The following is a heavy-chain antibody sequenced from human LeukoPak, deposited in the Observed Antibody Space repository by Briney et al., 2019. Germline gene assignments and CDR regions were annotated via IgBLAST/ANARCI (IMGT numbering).Heavy chain of an antibody. CDR3: ARDLMINSGSYALFDY. CDR1: GFTFSSYS. Sequence: GGSLRLSCAASGFTFSSYSMNWVRQAPGKGLEWVSSISSSSSYIYYADSVKGRFTISRDNAKNSLYLQMNSLRAEDTAVYYCARDLMINSGSYALFDYWGQGTLVTVSS. V-gene: IGHV3-21*01. D-gene: IGHD1-26*01. CDR2: ISSSSSYI. J-gene: IGHJ4*02.